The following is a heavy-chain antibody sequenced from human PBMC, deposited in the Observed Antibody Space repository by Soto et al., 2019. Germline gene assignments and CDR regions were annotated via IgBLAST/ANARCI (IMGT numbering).Heavy chain of an antibody. Sequence: QVQLQQWGAGLLKPSETLSLTCAVYGGSFSGYYWSWIRQPPGKGLEWIGEINHSGSTNYNPSLKSRVTISVDPSQNQFSLKLSSVTGADTAVYYCARGGDYGDKDWGQGTLVTVSS. CDR2: INHSGST. J-gene: IGHJ4*02. D-gene: IGHD4-17*01. V-gene: IGHV4-34*01. CDR3: ARGGDYGDKD. CDR1: GGSFSGYY.